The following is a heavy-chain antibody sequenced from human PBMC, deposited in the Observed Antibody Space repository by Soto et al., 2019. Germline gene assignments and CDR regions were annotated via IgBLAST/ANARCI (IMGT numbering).Heavy chain of an antibody. V-gene: IGHV4-31*03. J-gene: IGHJ5*02. D-gene: IGHD5-12*01. CDR1: GGSISSGGYY. CDR3: ARDIRYDDPYTARQWWWFDP. CDR2: IYYSGST. Sequence: QVQLQESGPGLVKPSQTLSLTCTVSGGSISSGGYYWSWIRQHPGKGLEWIGYIYYSGSTYYNPSLKSRVTISVDTSKNQFSLKLSSVTAADTAVYYCARDIRYDDPYTARQWWWFDPWGQGTLVTVSS.